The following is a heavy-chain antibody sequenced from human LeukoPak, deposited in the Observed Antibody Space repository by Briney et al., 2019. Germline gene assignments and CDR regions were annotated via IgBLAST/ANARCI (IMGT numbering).Heavy chain of an antibody. CDR1: GYTFTGYY. CDR2: ITPFNGNT. D-gene: IGHD3-22*01. J-gene: IGHJ3*02. CDR3: ARYAAGTMIAFDI. Sequence: SVKVSCKASGYTFTGYYMHWVRQAPGQALEWMGWITPFNGNTNYAQKFQDRVTITRDRSMSTAYMELSSLRSEDTAMYYCARYAAGTMIAFDIWGQGTMVIVSS. V-gene: IGHV1-45*02.